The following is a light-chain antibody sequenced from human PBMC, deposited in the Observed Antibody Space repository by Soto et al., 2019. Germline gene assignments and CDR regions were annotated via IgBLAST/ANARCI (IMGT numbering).Light chain of an antibody. CDR2: AVS. CDR3: QQYGSPPHT. V-gene: IGKV3-20*01. Sequence: EIVLTQSPGTLSLSPGEGATLSCRASQSLYNSFLAWYQQKPGQTPRLLINAVSNRATGVPDRFSGSGSGTDFTLTISRLEPEDFAVYYCQQYGSPPHTFGQGTKVEI. CDR1: QSLYNSF. J-gene: IGKJ2*01.